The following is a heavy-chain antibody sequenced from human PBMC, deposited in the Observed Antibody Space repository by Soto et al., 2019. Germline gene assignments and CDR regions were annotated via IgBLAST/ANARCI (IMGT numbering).Heavy chain of an antibody. J-gene: IGHJ4*02. CDR1: GFTFRSYG. D-gene: IGHD1-1*01. Sequence: GGSLRLSCGSSGFTFRSYGMHCDRQARGKGLEWVVCTGYDGSNNYSADSVKGRFTISKDNSKNTLYLQMNSLRAEDTAVYYCARGRRDGYNFLGIDYWGQGTLVTVSS. V-gene: IGHV3-30*02. CDR2: TGYDGSNN. CDR3: ARGRRDGYNFLGIDY.